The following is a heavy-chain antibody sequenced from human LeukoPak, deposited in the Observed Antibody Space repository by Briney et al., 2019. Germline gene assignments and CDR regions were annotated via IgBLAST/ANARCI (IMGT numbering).Heavy chain of an antibody. Sequence: GESLKTSCKGSGYSFTSYWIGWVRQMPGKGLEWMGIIYPGDSDTRYSPSFQGHVTISADKSISTAYLQWSGLRASDTAMYYCVRHADYGDNSKLGYWGQGTLVTVSS. D-gene: IGHD4-23*01. J-gene: IGHJ4*02. V-gene: IGHV5-51*01. CDR2: IYPGDSDT. CDR3: VRHADYGDNSKLGY. CDR1: GYSFTSYW.